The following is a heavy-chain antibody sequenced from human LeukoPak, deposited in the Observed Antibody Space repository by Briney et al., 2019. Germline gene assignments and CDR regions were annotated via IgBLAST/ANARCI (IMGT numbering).Heavy chain of an antibody. J-gene: IGHJ4*02. D-gene: IGHD4-23*01. CDR3: ARVSRGNSVGGDY. CDR1: GGSISTYF. V-gene: IGHV4-59*01. Sequence: SETLSLTCTVSGGSISTYFWSWIRQPPGKGLEWIGYIYYSGSTNYNPSLKSRVTISLDTSTNQFSLKLSSVTAADTAMYYCARVSRGNSVGGDYWGQGTLVTVYS. CDR2: IYYSGST.